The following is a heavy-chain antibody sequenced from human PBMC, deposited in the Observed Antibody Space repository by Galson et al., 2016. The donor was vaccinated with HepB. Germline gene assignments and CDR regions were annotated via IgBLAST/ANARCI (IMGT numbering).Heavy chain of an antibody. CDR2: IKQDGSEE. V-gene: IGHV3-7*01. D-gene: IGHD2-21*01. J-gene: IGHJ6*02. Sequence: SLRLSCAASGFPLGSYWMTWVRQAPGKGLEWVANIKQDGSEEYYLDSVKGRFTISRDNAKNSLFLQTNSLRAEDTAVYYCARHKLFYFHYGMDFWGQGTPVTVSS. CDR3: ARHKLFYFHYGMDF. CDR1: GFPLGSYW.